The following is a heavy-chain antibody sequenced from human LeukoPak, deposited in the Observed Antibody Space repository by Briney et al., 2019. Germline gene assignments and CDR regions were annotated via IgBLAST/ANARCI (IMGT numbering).Heavy chain of an antibody. CDR1: GGSISSYY. J-gene: IGHJ3*02. CDR2: IHTSGST. D-gene: IGHD1-26*01. Sequence: PSETLSLTCTVSGGSISSYYWSWIRQPAGKGLEWIGRIHTSGSTNYNPSLKSRVTMSVDTSKNQFSLKLSSVTAADTAVYYCARWQNSGSYYGAFDIWGQGTMVTVSS. CDR3: ARWQNSGSYYGAFDI. V-gene: IGHV4-4*07.